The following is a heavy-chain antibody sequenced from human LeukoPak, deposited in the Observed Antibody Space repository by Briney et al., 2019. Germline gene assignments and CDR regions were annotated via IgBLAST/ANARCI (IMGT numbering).Heavy chain of an antibody. J-gene: IGHJ4*02. CDR3: AKDSTENGLHY. CDR2: IIPIFGIA. CDR1: GGTFSSYA. V-gene: IGHV1-69*04. Sequence: SVKVSCKASGGTFSSYAISWVRQAPGQGLEWMGRIIPIFGIANYAQKFQGRVTITADKSTSIAYMELSSLRAEDTAVYYCAKDSTENGLHYWGQGTLVTVSS. D-gene: IGHD2-8*01.